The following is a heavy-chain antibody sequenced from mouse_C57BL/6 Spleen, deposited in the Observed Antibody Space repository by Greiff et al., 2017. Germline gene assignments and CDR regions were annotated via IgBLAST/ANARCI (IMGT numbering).Heavy chain of an antibody. CDR1: GYTFTSYW. D-gene: IGHD1-1*01. V-gene: IGHV1-55*01. CDR3: ARVGDYYGSVDY. Sequence: VQLQQPGAELVKPGASVTMSCKASGYTFTSYWITWVKQRPGQGLEWIGDIYPGSGSTNYNEKFKSKATLTVDTSSSTAYMQLSSLTSEDSAVYYCARVGDYYGSVDYWGQGTTLTVSS. CDR2: IYPGSGST. J-gene: IGHJ2*01.